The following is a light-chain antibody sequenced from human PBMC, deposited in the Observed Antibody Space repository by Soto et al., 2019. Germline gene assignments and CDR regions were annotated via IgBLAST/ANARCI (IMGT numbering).Light chain of an antibody. CDR1: QSVSSN. CDR3: QQYNKFPSLT. CDR2: GAS. Sequence: EIVMTQSPATLSVSPGERATLSCRASQSVSSNLAWYQQKPGQAPRLLIYGASTRATGIPARFSGSRSGTEFTLTIGSLQSEDFAAYYCQQYNKFPSLTFGRGTKVEIK. V-gene: IGKV3-15*01. J-gene: IGKJ4*02.